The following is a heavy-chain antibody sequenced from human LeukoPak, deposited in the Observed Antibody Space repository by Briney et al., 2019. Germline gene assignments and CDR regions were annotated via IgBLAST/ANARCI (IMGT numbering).Heavy chain of an antibody. D-gene: IGHD1-1*01. V-gene: IGHV4-39*07. J-gene: IGHJ3*02. CDR1: GDSVSSSSSY. Sequence: SETLSLTCTVSGDSVSSSSSYWGWIRQPPGKGLEWIGTIYYTGSTSYNPSLKSRVTISVDTSKNQFYLKLSSVTAADTAVYYCARGKSTGAGAFDIWGHGTMVTVSS. CDR3: ARGKSTGAGAFDI. CDR2: IYYTGST.